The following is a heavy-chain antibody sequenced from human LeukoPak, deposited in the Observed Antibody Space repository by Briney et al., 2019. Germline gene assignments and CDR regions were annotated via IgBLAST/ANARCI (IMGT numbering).Heavy chain of an antibody. D-gene: IGHD4-17*01. CDR3: AKTGGAYGYYGMDV. Sequence: GGSLRLSCAASGFTFSSYAMSWVRQAPVKGLEWVSANSGSGGSTYYADSVKGRFTISRDNSKNTLYLQMNSLRAEDTAVYYCAKTGGAYGYYGMDVWGQGTTVTVS. CDR2: NSGSGGST. J-gene: IGHJ6*02. CDR1: GFTFSSYA. V-gene: IGHV3-23*01.